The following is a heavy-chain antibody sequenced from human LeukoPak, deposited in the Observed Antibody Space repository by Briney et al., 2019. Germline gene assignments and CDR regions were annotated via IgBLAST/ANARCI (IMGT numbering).Heavy chain of an antibody. Sequence: GGSLRLSCAASGFTFSNAWMSWVRQAPGKGLEWVGRIKSKTDGGTTDYAAPVKGRFTISRDDSKNTLYLQMNSLKTEDTAVYYCTTDLGYCSGGSCYSDYDYWGQGTLVTVSS. CDR2: IKSKTDGGTT. V-gene: IGHV3-15*01. CDR1: GFTFSNAW. D-gene: IGHD2-15*01. J-gene: IGHJ4*02. CDR3: TTDLGYCSGGSCYSDYDY.